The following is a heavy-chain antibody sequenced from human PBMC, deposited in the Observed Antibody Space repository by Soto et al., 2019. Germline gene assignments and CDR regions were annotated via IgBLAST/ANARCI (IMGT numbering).Heavy chain of an antibody. CDR2: IYYSGST. CDR1: GGSISSYY. D-gene: IGHD6-19*01. J-gene: IGHJ4*02. V-gene: IGHV4-59*01. Sequence: QVQLQESGPGLVKPSETLSLTCTVSGGSISSYYWSWIRQPPGKGLEWIGYIYYSGSTNYNPSLKSRVTISVDTSKNQFSLKLSSVTAADTAVYYCASTLAVAGTRFPSTFDYWGQGTLVTVSS. CDR3: ASTLAVAGTRFPSTFDY.